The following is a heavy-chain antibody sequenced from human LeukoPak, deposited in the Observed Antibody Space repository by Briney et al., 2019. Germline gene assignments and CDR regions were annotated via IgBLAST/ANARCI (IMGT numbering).Heavy chain of an antibody. V-gene: IGHV1-18*01. CDR2: ISAYNGNT. J-gene: IGHJ6*02. Sequence: ASVKVSCKASGYTFTSYGIRWVRQAPGQGLEWMGWISAYNGNTNYAQKLQGRVTMTRNTSISTAYMELSSLRSEDTAVYYCAREYDFWSGYYTGYYYYYGMDVWGQGTTVTVSS. CDR1: GYTFTSYG. D-gene: IGHD3-3*01. CDR3: AREYDFWSGYYTGYYYYYGMDV.